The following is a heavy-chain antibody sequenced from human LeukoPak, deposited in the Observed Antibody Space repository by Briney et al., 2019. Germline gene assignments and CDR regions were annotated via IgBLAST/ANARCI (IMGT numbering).Heavy chain of an antibody. CDR1: GFTFDDYT. D-gene: IGHD5-24*01. J-gene: IGHJ4*02. CDR3: AKDHGRDGIRLES. Sequence: GGSLRLSCAASGFTFDDYTMHWVRLPPGKGLDWVSLISWDGGSTYYADSVKGRFTMSRDNSKNVLYLHVNSLRTEDTAFYYCAKDHGRDGIRLESWGQGTLVTVSS. CDR2: ISWDGGST. V-gene: IGHV3-43*01.